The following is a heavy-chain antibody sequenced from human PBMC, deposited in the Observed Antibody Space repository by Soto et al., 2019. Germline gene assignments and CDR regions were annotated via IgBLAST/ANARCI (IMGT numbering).Heavy chain of an antibody. CDR1: GGSVTSGNYY. Sequence: KLSETLSLTCTVSGGSVTSGNYYWSWIRQPPGKGLEWIGHIYYSGSTNYNPSLKSRVTISVDASKNQFSLKLSSVTAADTAIYYCARGPVVTPFVDYWGQGTLVTVSS. J-gene: IGHJ4*02. V-gene: IGHV4-61*01. CDR3: ARGPVVTPFVDY. CDR2: IYYSGST. D-gene: IGHD2-21*02.